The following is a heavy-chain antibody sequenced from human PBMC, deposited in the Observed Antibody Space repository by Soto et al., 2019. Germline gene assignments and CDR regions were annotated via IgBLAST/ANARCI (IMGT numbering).Heavy chain of an antibody. CDR1: GNTFTYRY. Sequence: SVKVSCKALGNTFTYRYLHWVRQAPGQALEWMGWITPFSGDVHYAQKFQERVTITRDRSINTAYMQMSSLRSDDTSMYFCAGGGAGSGPFTWELPDHWGQGTLVTVSS. D-gene: IGHD1-26*01. J-gene: IGHJ4*02. CDR2: ITPFSGDV. V-gene: IGHV1-45*02. CDR3: AGGGAGSGPFTWELPDH.